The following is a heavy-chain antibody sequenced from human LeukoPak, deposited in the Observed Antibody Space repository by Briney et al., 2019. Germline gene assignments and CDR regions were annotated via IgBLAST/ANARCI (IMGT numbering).Heavy chain of an antibody. CDR2: MNPNSGNT. Sequence: ASVKVSCKASGYTFTRYDINWVRQATGQGLEWMGWMNPNSGNTGYAQKFQGRVTMTRNTSISTAYMELSSLRSEDTAVYYCARGEQQLVGRYYYYGMDVWGQGTTVIVSS. V-gene: IGHV1-8*01. J-gene: IGHJ6*02. CDR1: GYTFTRYD. D-gene: IGHD6-13*01. CDR3: ARGEQQLVGRYYYYGMDV.